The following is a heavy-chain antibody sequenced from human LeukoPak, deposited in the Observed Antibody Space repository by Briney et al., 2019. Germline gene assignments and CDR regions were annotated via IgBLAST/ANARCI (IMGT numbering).Heavy chain of an antibody. V-gene: IGHV3-21*01. J-gene: IGHJ4*02. CDR3: ARGIAVAGIDY. CDR2: ISSSSSYI. CDR1: GFTFSSYS. D-gene: IGHD6-19*01. Sequence: GGSLRLSCAASGFTFSSYSMNWVRQAPGKGLEWVSSISSSSSYIYCADSVKGRFTISRDNAKNSLYLQMNSLRAEDTAVYYCARGIAVAGIDYWGQGTLVTVSS.